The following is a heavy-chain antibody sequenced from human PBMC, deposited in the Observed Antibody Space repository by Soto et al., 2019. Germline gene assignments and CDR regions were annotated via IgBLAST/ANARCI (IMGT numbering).Heavy chain of an antibody. D-gene: IGHD3-16*01. Sequence: EVQLVESGGGLVQPGGSLRVSCAASGFTFSTYSMNWFRQAPGKGLEWVSYMSSRSLTIYYTDSVKGRFTISRDNAKNSLYLQMNSLRDEDTAVYSCARGGSRSDNGMEVWGQGTTVTVSS. CDR3: ARGGSRSDNGMEV. CDR2: MSSRSLTI. V-gene: IGHV3-48*02. CDR1: GFTFSTYS. J-gene: IGHJ6*01.